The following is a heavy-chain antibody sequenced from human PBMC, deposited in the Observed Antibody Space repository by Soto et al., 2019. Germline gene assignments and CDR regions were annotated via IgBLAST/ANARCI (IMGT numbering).Heavy chain of an antibody. V-gene: IGHV5-10-1*01. CDR3: ARHLAMIVAPDY. CDR2: IDPSDSYT. D-gene: IGHD3-22*01. Sequence: GESLKISCKGSGYSFTSYWISWVRQMPGKGLEWMGRIDPSDSYTNYSPSFQGHVTISADKSISTAYLQWSSLKASDTAMYYCARHLAMIVAPDYWGQGTLVTVS. J-gene: IGHJ4*02. CDR1: GYSFTSYW.